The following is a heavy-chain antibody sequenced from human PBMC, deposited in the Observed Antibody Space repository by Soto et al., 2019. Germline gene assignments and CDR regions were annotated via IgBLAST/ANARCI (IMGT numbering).Heavy chain of an antibody. CDR1: GFTFSSYD. CDR3: VRRGSGNYGY. Sequence: EVQLAESGGGMVQPGGSLRLSCVASGFTFSSYDMHWVRQAPGKGLEYVSSISSNGGTTYYGNSVKGRFTISRDNYKNTLYLQMGSLRAEDMAVYYCVRRGSGNYGYWGQGTLVTVSS. J-gene: IGHJ4*02. CDR2: ISSNGGTT. V-gene: IGHV3-64*01. D-gene: IGHD1-7*01.